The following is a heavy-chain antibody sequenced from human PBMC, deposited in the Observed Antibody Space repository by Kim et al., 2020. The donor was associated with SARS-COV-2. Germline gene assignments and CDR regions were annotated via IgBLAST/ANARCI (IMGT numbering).Heavy chain of an antibody. J-gene: IGHJ4*02. V-gene: IGHV3-48*03. Sequence: GGSLRLSCVASGISFATHEMNWVRQAPGKGLEWISYISSSGTTIYYADSVKGRFTISRDNAKNSLFLQMSTLSADDTAVYHCARERGGYDYWGQGTLVTV. D-gene: IGHD1-26*01. CDR3: ARERGGYDY. CDR2: ISSSGTTI. CDR1: GISFATHE.